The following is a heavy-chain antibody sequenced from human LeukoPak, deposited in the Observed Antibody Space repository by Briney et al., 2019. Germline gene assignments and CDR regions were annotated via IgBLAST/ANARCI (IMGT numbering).Heavy chain of an antibody. V-gene: IGHV3-33*01. CDR2: IWSDGSKR. J-gene: IGHJ4*02. CDR1: GFTFTNNG. CDR3: ARELSGTTSYYFDY. D-gene: IGHD1-7*01. Sequence: GGSLRLSCAASGFTFTNNGFHWVRQAPGKGLEWVAAIWSDGSKRYYADSVKGRFTISRDNAKNSLYLQMNSLRVEDTAVYYCARELSGTTSYYFDYWGQGNLDTFSS.